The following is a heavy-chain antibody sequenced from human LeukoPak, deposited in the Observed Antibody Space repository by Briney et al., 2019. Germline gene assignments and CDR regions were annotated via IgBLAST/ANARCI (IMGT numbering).Heavy chain of an antibody. V-gene: IGHV3-9*01. CDR2: ISWNSETI. D-gene: IGHD3-10*01. CDR3: AKDLLWFGTPGFDP. Sequence: SLRLSCAASGFTFDDYAMHWVRQAPGKGLEWVSGISWNSETIAYADSVKGRFTISRDNAKKSLYLQMNSLRPEDTALYYCAKDLLWFGTPGFDPWGQGTLVTVSS. CDR1: GFTFDDYA. J-gene: IGHJ5*02.